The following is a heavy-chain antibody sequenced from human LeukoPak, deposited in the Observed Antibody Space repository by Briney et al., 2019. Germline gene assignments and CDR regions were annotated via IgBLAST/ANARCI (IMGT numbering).Heavy chain of an antibody. CDR1: GFTFSSYA. V-gene: IGHV3-23*01. CDR2: ISDSGTNT. D-gene: IGHD3-22*01. J-gene: IGHJ3*02. Sequence: PGGSLRLSCAASGFTFSSYAMSWVRQAPGRGLEWVSSISDSGTNTYYAASVKGRFTISRDNSKNTLYLQMNSLRAEDTAVYYCAKVYYDSSGFGAFDIWGQGTMVTVSS. CDR3: AKVYYDSSGFGAFDI.